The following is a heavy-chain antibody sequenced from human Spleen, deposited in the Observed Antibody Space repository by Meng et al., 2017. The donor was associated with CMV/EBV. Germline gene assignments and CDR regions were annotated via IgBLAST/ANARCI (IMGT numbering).Heavy chain of an antibody. CDR1: FTFNSYS. Sequence: FTFNSYSMNWVRQAPGKGLEWLAVISYDGSNKYYAGSVRGRFTISRDNSKNTLYLQMNGLRVEDTAVYYCARDSGDYSDYVYYFEYWGQGTLVTVSS. D-gene: IGHD4-11*01. J-gene: IGHJ4*02. CDR3: ARDSGDYSDYVYYFEY. V-gene: IGHV3-30*04. CDR2: ISYDGSNK.